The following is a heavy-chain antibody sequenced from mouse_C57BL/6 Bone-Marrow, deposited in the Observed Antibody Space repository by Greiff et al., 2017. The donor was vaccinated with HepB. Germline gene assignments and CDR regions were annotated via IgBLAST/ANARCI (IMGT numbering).Heavy chain of an antibody. D-gene: IGHD2-3*01. CDR1: GFNIKDDY. CDR2: IDPENGDT. CDR3: TTGDGFAY. Sequence: EVQLQQSGAELVRPGASVKLSCTASGFNIKDDYMHWVKQRPEQGLEWIGWIDPENGDTEYASNFQGKATITADTSTNTAYLQLSSLASEDTAVYYCTTGDGFAYWGQGTLVTVSA. V-gene: IGHV14-4*01. J-gene: IGHJ3*01.